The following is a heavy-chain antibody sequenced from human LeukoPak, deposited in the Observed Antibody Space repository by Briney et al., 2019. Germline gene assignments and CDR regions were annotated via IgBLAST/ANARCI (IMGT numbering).Heavy chain of an antibody. CDR1: GGSISSSSYY. CDR2: IYYSGST. D-gene: IGHD5-24*01. Sequence: PSETLSLTCTVSGGSISSSSYYWGWIRQPPGKGLEWIGSIYYSGSTYYNPSLKSRVTISVDTSKNQFSLKLSSVTAADTAVYYCARGGERWLQSVAPTNWGQGTLVTVSS. J-gene: IGHJ4*02. V-gene: IGHV4-39*01. CDR3: ARGGERWLQSVAPTN.